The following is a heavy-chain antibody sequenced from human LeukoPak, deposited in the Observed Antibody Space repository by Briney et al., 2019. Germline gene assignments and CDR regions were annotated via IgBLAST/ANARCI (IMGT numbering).Heavy chain of an antibody. Sequence: ASVKVSCKASGYTFTGYYMHWVRQAPGQGLEWMGWINPNSGGTNYAQKFQGRVTMTRDTSISTACMELSRLRSDDTAVYYCARDRGARFLEWLFYGMDVWGQGTTVTVSS. J-gene: IGHJ6*02. V-gene: IGHV1-2*02. D-gene: IGHD3-3*01. CDR2: INPNSGGT. CDR3: ARDRGARFLEWLFYGMDV. CDR1: GYTFTGYY.